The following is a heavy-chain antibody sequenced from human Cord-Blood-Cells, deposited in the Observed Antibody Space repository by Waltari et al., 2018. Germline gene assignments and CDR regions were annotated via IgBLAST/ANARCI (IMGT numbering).Heavy chain of an antibody. CDR1: GYTLTELS. D-gene: IGHD2-15*01. V-gene: IGHV1-24*01. CDR2: LDREDGET. J-gene: IGHJ3*02. Sequence: QVQLVQSGAEVKKPGASVKVSCKVSGYTLTELSMHWVRQATGKGLEWMGGLDREDGETIYAQKLQGRGTMTEDTATDTAYMELSSLRSEDTAVYYWATPYCSGGSCYSDAFDIWGQGTMVTVSS. CDR3: ATPYCSGGSCYSDAFDI.